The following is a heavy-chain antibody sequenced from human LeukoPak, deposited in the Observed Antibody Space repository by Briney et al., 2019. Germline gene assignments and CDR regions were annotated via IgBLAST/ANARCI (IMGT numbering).Heavy chain of an antibody. Sequence: GGSLRLSCAASGFTFSTYWMHWVRQAPGKGLVWVSRINGDESSTNYADFVKGRFTISRDNAKKTLYLQMNSLRAEDTAVYYCARSSIAAAGHDYWGQGTLVTVSS. D-gene: IGHD6-13*01. CDR3: ARSSIAAAGHDY. CDR2: INGDESST. V-gene: IGHV3-74*01. J-gene: IGHJ4*02. CDR1: GFTFSTYW.